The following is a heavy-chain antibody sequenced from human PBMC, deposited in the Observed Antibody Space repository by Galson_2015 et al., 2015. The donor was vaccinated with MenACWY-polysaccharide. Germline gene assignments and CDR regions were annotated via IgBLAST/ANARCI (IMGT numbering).Heavy chain of an antibody. V-gene: IGHV3-30*02. CDR3: AKAKSRGSYYGLYYFDY. CDR1: GFTFSSYG. D-gene: IGHD1-26*01. J-gene: IGHJ4*02. CDR2: IRYDGSNK. Sequence: SLRLSCAASGFTFSSYGMHWVRQAPGKGLEWVAFIRYDGSNKYYADSVKGRFTISRDNSKNTLYLQMNSLRAEDTAVYYCAKAKSRGSYYGLYYFDYWGQGTLVTVSS.